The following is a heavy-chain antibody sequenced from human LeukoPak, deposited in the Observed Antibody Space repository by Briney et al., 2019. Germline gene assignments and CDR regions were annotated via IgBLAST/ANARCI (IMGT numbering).Heavy chain of an antibody. CDR2: INPRSGDT. CDR3: ARDQVWYSSGLKSYYYYYGMDV. CDR1: GYTFAGYN. D-gene: IGHD6-19*01. Sequence: GASVKVSCKASGYTFAGYNMHWVRQAPGQGLEWKGWINPRSGDTNFAQKFQGRVTMTTDTSISTAYMELYRLRSDDTAVYFCARDQVWYSSGLKSYYYYYGMDVWGQGTTVTVSS. J-gene: IGHJ6*02. V-gene: IGHV1-2*02.